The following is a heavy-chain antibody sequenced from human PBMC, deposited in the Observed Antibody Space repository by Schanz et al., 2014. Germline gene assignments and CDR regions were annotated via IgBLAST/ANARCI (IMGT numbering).Heavy chain of an antibody. Sequence: EVQLVESGGGVVQPGRSLRLSCATSGFTLSSYGMHWVRQAPGKGLEWVSAISGSGGSTYYADSVKGRFTISRDNSKNTLYLQMNSLRAEDTAVYYCAKGRFGELSAFDIWGQGTMVTVSS. V-gene: IGHV3-23*04. D-gene: IGHD3-10*01. J-gene: IGHJ3*02. CDR2: ISGSGGST. CDR3: AKGRFGELSAFDI. CDR1: GFTLSSYG.